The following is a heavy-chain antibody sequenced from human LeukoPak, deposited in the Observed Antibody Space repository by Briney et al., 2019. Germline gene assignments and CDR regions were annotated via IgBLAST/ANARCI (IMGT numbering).Heavy chain of an antibody. V-gene: IGHV3-23*01. CDR3: ARLSGTSGTTSRVLHY. D-gene: IGHD1-1*01. Sequence: GGSLRLSCAASGFTFTTYAMTWVRRAPGKGLEWVSAISGSGDATYYADSVKGRFTISRDNSEDTVYLQVSSLRAEDTAVYYCARLSGTSGTTSRVLHYWGQGALVTVSS. J-gene: IGHJ4*02. CDR2: ISGSGDAT. CDR1: GFTFTTYA.